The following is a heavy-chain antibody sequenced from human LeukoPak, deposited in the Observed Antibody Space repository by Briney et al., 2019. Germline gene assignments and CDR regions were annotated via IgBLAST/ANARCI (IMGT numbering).Heavy chain of an antibody. D-gene: IGHD3-10*01. CDR3: VGTYGSGSYFADYYYYGMDV. J-gene: IGHJ6*02. CDR2: IYYSGST. V-gene: IGHV4-59*01. Sequence: SETLSLTCTVSGGSISSYYWSWIRQPPGKGLEWIGYIYYSGSTNYNPSLKSRVTISVDTSKNQFSLKLSSVTAADTAVYYCVGTYGSGSYFADYYYYGMDVWGQGTTVTVSS. CDR1: GGSISSYY.